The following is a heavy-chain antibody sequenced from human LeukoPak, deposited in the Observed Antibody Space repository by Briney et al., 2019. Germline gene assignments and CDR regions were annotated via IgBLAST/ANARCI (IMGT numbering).Heavy chain of an antibody. CDR3: ARKDGLYSSSWYADY. J-gene: IGHJ4*02. V-gene: IGHV3-48*02. D-gene: IGHD6-13*01. CDR2: ITMNSVR. CDR1: GFSLSDYG. Sequence: GGSLRLSCSASGFSLSDYGMSWVRQAPGKGLEWVSYITMNSVRLYADSMKGRFTISRDNDKNSVYLQMNSLRDEDTAVYYCARKDGLYSSSWYADYWGQGTLVTVSS.